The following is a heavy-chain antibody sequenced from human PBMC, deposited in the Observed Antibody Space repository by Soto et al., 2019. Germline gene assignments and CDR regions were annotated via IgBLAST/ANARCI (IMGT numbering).Heavy chain of an antibody. V-gene: IGHV4-34*01. CDR2: INHSGST. CDR3: ARGLCFGSGCHEDY. Sequence: SETLSLTCAVYGGSFSGYYWSWIRQPPGKGLEWIGEINHSGSTNYNPSLKSRVTISVDTSKNQFSLKLSSVTAADTAVYYCARGLCFGSGCHEDYWGQGTLVTVSS. CDR1: GGSFSGYY. J-gene: IGHJ4*02. D-gene: IGHD5-12*01.